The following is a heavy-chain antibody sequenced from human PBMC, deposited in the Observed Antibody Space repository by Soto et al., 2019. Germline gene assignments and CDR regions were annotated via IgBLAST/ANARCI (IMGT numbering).Heavy chain of an antibody. D-gene: IGHD6-19*01. V-gene: IGHV3-9*01. CDR3: ANDMRQYSSAWTYFDY. Sequence: PGGSLRLSCTASGFTFDDYAMHWVRQGPGKGPEWVSGITCNSGNIGYADSVKGRFTISRDNAKNSLYMQMNSLRAEDAAFYYCANDMRQYSSAWTYFDYWGEGTLVTVPQ. J-gene: IGHJ4*02. CDR2: ITCNSGNI. CDR1: GFTFDDYA.